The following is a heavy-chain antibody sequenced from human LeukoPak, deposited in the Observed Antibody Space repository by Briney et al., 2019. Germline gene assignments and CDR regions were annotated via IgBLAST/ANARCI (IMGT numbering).Heavy chain of an antibody. Sequence: PGGSLRLSCAASGFTFSSYWMHWVRQVPGKGLVWVSRINPGGSSTAYADSVKGRFTISRDNAKNTLYLQMNSLRAEDTALYYCAKVQLGGSRHYWYFDLWGRGTLVTVSS. CDR2: INPGGSST. V-gene: IGHV3-74*01. J-gene: IGHJ2*01. D-gene: IGHD2-15*01. CDR3: AKVQLGGSRHYWYFDL. CDR1: GFTFSSYW.